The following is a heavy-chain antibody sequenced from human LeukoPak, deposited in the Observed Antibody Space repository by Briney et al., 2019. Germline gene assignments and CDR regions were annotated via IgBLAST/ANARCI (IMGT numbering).Heavy chain of an antibody. CDR1: GYTFIGYY. J-gene: IGHJ5*02. V-gene: IGHV1-2*02. Sequence: ASVKVSCKASGYTFIGYYMHWVRQAPGQGLEWMGWINPNSGGTNYAQKFQGRVTMTRDTSISTAYMELSRLRSDVTAVYYCARTPSSLRSPLDPWGQGTLVTVSS. D-gene: IGHD3-3*01. CDR3: ARTPSSLRSPLDP. CDR2: INPNSGGT.